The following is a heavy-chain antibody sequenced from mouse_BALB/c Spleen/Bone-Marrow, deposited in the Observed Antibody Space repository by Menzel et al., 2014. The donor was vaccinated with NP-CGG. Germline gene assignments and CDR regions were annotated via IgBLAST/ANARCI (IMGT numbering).Heavy chain of an antibody. D-gene: IGHD2-1*01. Sequence: VQVVESGAELVKPGASVKLSCKASDYTFTSHWMHWVKQRPGQGLEWIGEINPSNGRSNYNEKFKSKATLTVDKSSSTAYMQLSSLTSEDSAVYYCARRGNYGAMDYWGQGTSVTVSS. CDR2: INPSNGRS. CDR3: ARRGNYGAMDY. V-gene: IGHV1S81*02. CDR1: DYTFTSHW. J-gene: IGHJ4*01.